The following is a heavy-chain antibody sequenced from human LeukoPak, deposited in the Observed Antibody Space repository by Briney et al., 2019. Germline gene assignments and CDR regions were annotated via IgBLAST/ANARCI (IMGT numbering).Heavy chain of an antibody. CDR3: ARTAYYDISTGYPYYFDY. V-gene: IGHV3-48*02. J-gene: IGHJ4*02. D-gene: IGHD3-9*01. CDR2: ISGSGGST. CDR1: GFTFSSYS. Sequence: GGSLRLSCAASGFTFSSYSMNWVRQAPGKGLEWVSAISGSGGSTYYADSVKGRLTTSRDNAKNSLYLQMNSLRDEDTAVYYCARTAYYDISTGYPYYFDYWGQGTLVTVSS.